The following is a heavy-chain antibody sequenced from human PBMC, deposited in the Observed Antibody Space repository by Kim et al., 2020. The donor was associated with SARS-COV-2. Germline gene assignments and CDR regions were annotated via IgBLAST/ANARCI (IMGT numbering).Heavy chain of an antibody. J-gene: IGHJ5*02. V-gene: IGHV5-10-1*01. D-gene: IGHD4-17*01. CDR3: AILRWGDNWFDP. Sequence: NYSPSSQGHVTISADKSNSTAYLQWSSLKASDTAMYYCAILRWGDNWFDPWGQGTLVTVSS.